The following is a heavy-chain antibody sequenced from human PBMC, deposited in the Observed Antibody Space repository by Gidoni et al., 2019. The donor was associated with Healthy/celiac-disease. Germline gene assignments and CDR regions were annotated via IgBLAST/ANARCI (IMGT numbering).Heavy chain of an antibody. CDR2: ISYDGSNK. J-gene: IGHJ6*02. D-gene: IGHD3-9*01. CDR3: AKDGWDYDILTGYSFGMDV. V-gene: IGHV3-30*18. Sequence: QVQLVESGGGVVQPGRSLRLSCAASGFTFSSSGMHWVRQAPGKGLEWVAVISYDGSNKYYADSVKGRFTISRDNSKNTLYLQMNSLRAEDTAVYYCAKDGWDYDILTGYSFGMDVWGQGTTVTVSS. CDR1: GFTFSSSG.